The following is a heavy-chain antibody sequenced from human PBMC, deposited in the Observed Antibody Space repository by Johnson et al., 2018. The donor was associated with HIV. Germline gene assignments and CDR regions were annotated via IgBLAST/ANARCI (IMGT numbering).Heavy chain of an antibody. CDR3: ARDGDGIWENAAFDV. Sequence: QVQLVESGGGVVQPGRSLRLSCAASGFTFSSYAMHWVRQAPGKGLEWVAVISYDGSNKYYADSVRGRFTISRDNSKNTLYLQMNSLRAEDTVVYYCARDGDGIWENAAFDVWGQGTMVTVSS. CDR1: GFTFSSYA. J-gene: IGHJ3*01. V-gene: IGHV3-30*04. CDR2: ISYDGSNK. D-gene: IGHD1-26*01.